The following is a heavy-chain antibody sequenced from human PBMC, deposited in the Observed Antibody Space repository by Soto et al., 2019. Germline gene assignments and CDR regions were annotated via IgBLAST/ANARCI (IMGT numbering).Heavy chain of an antibody. CDR2: ISSSGDST. CDR3: AHPRGYGVFDAVDI. V-gene: IGHV3-23*01. D-gene: IGHD4-17*01. J-gene: IGHJ3*02. Sequence: GGSLRLSCAASGFIFSTYAMNWVRQAPGKGLEWVSAISSSGDSTYYAESVRGRFTISRDNSINTLYLQMRSLRPEDTAVYYCAHPRGYGVFDAVDIWGQGTMVTVSS. CDR1: GFIFSTYA.